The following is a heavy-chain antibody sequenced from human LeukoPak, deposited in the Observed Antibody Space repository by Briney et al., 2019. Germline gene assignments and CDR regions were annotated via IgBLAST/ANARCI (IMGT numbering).Heavy chain of an antibody. CDR1: GFTFSSYA. CDR3: AKHEYXGVXXXXXXFXY. Sequence: GGSLRLSCAASGFTFSSYAMSWVRQTSEEGLEWVSTITSGGTGTHYADSVKGRFTISRDSSKNTLFLQMNGLRGEDTAVYFCAKHEYXGVXXXXXXFXYWGXXTXVTVS. D-gene: IGHD2-8*01. J-gene: IGHJ4*01. V-gene: IGHV3-23*01. CDR2: ITSGGTGT.